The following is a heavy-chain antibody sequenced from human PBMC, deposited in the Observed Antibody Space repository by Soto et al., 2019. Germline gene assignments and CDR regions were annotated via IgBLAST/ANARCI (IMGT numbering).Heavy chain of an antibody. CDR3: ARGLYQQQLPADLFDY. Sequence: QVQLVESGGGVVQPGRSLRLSCAASGFTFSSYAIHCFRQAPGKGLEWVAVISYDGSNKYYADSVKGRFTISQDNSQNTLDLQMNTLRAADTAVYYCARGLYQQQLPADLFDYWGQSTLVTVSS. J-gene: IGHJ4*02. V-gene: IGHV3-30-3*01. CDR1: GFTFSSYA. D-gene: IGHD6-13*01. CDR2: ISYDGSNK.